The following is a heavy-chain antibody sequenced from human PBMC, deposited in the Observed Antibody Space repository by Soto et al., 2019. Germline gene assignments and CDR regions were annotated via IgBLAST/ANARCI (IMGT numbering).Heavy chain of an antibody. V-gene: IGHV3-30*18. CDR2: ISYDGSNK. CDR3: AKGALGMDV. CDR1: GFTFSSYG. D-gene: IGHD1-26*01. J-gene: IGHJ6*02. Sequence: GGSLRLSCAASGFTFSSYGMHWVRQAPGKGLEWVAVISYDGSNKYYADSVKGRFTISRDNSKNTLYLQMNSLRAEDTAVYYCAKGALGMDVWGQGTTVTVSS.